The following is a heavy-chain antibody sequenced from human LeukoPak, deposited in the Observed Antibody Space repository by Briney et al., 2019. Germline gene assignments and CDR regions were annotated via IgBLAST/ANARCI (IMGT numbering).Heavy chain of an antibody. Sequence: SETLSLTCTVSGGSINSYYWTWIRQPPGKGLEWIANVYNSGSTNYNPFLKSRVTISVDMFKNQFSLKLTSVTAADTAVYYCARLRSGMDVWGQGTTVTVSS. CDR3: ARLRSGMDV. CDR1: GGSINSYY. V-gene: IGHV4-59*01. CDR2: VYNSGST. J-gene: IGHJ6*02.